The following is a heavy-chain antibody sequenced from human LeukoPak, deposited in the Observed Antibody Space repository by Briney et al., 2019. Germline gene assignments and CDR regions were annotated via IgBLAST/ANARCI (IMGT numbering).Heavy chain of an antibody. J-gene: IGHJ4*02. V-gene: IGHV3-23*01. D-gene: IGHD2-8*01. Sequence: GGSLRLSCAASGFTFSSYAVSWVRQAPGKGLEWVSSISGSGGSTYSADSVKGRFTISRDNSKNTLYLQMHRLRAEDTALYYCAKDRSCTNDICHGDFDYWGQGTLVTVSS. CDR1: GFTFSSYA. CDR3: AKDRSCTNDICHGDFDY. CDR2: ISGSGGST.